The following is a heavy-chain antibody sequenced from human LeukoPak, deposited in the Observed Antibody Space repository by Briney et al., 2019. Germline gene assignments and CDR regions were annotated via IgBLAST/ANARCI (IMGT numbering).Heavy chain of an antibody. CDR1: GFTFSSYA. Sequence: PGGXLRLSCAASGFTFSSYAMSWVRQAPGKGLEWVSAVSGSGDATYYADSVKGRFTISRDNSKNSLYLQMNRLRAEDTAVYYCAKDQDSLVRGIIWMNNWFDPWGQGSLVTVSS. D-gene: IGHD3-10*01. V-gene: IGHV3-23*01. CDR2: VSGSGDAT. J-gene: IGHJ5*02. CDR3: AKDQDSLVRGIIWMNNWFDP.